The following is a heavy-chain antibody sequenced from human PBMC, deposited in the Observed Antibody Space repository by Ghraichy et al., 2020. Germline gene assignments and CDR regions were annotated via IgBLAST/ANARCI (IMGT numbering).Heavy chain of an antibody. CDR2: IYYSGST. Sequence: ETLSLTCTVSGGSISSSSYYWGWIRQPPGKGLEWIGSIYYSGSTYYNPSLKSRVTISVDTSKNQFSLKLSSVTAADTAVYYCASMPVVVVTNWYFDLSGRGTLVTVSS. CDR3: ASMPVVVVTNWYFDL. CDR1: GGSISSSSYY. D-gene: IGHD3-22*01. J-gene: IGHJ2*01. V-gene: IGHV4-39*01.